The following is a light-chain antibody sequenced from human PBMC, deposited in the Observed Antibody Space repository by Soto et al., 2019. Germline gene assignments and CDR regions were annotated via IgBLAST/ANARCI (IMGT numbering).Light chain of an antibody. Sequence: SLLPGERVSLSCRASQSVSSSYLTWSQQKPGQAPSLLIYGASTRATGIPDRFSGSGSGTDFTLTISRLEPEDFAVYDCQQYGSLSWTFGQGTKVDI. CDR1: QSVSSSY. V-gene: IGKV3-20*01. CDR2: GAS. CDR3: QQYGSLSWT. J-gene: IGKJ1*01.